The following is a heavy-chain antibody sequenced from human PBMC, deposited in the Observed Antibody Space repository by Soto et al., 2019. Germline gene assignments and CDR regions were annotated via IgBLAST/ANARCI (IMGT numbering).Heavy chain of an antibody. Sequence: EVQLVESGGGVVRPGGSLRLSCAASGFTFDDYGMSWVRQVPGKGLEWVSGINWNGGSTGYAESVKGRFTISRDNAKNSLYLQMNSLRADDTAFYHCARGKIFSSTWPFDYWGQGTLVTVSS. CDR2: INWNGGST. J-gene: IGHJ4*02. CDR1: GFTFDDYG. V-gene: IGHV3-20*01. D-gene: IGHD6-13*01. CDR3: ARGKIFSSTWPFDY.